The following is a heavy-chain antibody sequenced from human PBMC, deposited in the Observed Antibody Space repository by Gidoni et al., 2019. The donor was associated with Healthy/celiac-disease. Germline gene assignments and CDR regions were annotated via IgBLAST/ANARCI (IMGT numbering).Heavy chain of an antibody. CDR3: AKDLLRGGDYYYYYMDV. CDR2: TSGSGGNT. CDR1: GFTFRSFA. J-gene: IGHJ6*03. D-gene: IGHD4-17*01. V-gene: IGHV3-23*01. Sequence: EVPLLASGGGLFQPGWSLRPSSAASGFTFRSFAMGWVRQAPGKGLEWVSVTSGSGGNTYYADSVKGRFTISRDNSKNTLYLQMNSLRAEDTAVYYCAKDLLRGGDYYYYYMDVWGKGTTVTVSS.